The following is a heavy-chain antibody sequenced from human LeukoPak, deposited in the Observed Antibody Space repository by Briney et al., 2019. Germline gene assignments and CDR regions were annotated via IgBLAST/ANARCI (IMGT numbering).Heavy chain of an antibody. CDR1: GFTFSSYA. Sequence: GGSLRLSCAASGFTFSSYAMSWVRQAPGKGLEWVSAISGSGGSTYYADSVKGRFTISRDNSKNTLYLQMNSLRAEDTAVYYCARLRGNFDWLLSKPEYYFDYWGQGTLVTVSS. D-gene: IGHD3-9*01. CDR2: ISGSGGST. CDR3: ARLRGNFDWLLSKPEYYFDY. V-gene: IGHV3-23*01. J-gene: IGHJ4*02.